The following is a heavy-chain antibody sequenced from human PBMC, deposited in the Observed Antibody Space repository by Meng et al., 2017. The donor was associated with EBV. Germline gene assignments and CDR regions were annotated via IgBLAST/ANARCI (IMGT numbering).Heavy chain of an antibody. V-gene: IGHV7-4-1*02. CDR2: INTNTGNP. CDR1: GYTFNSYA. J-gene: IGHJ5*02. CDR3: AKATYTTGFNWFDP. Sequence: QVQLWQSGSELKKPGASVKVSCKASGYTFNSYAMNWVRQAPGQGLEWMGWINTNTGNPTYAQGFTGRFVFSLDTSVSTAYLQISSLKAEDTAVYYCAKATYTTGFNWFDPWGQGTLVTVSS. D-gene: IGHD3-16*01.